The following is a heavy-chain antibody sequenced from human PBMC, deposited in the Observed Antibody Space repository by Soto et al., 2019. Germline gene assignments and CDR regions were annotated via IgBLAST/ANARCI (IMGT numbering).Heavy chain of an antibody. V-gene: IGHV4-59*08. J-gene: IGHJ6*03. D-gene: IGHD2-2*01. CDR3: AGRDCSGTNCYYLDYYYMDV. Sequence: QVQLQESGPGLVRPSETLSLTCTVSGGSFSSYYWTWIRQSPGKGLEWIGYIYYSGSTDYNPSLRGRLAISIDTSKNQFSLRLNSMTAADKAVYYCAGRDCSGTNCYYLDYYYMDVWGKGTTVTVSS. CDR1: GGSFSSYY. CDR2: IYYSGST.